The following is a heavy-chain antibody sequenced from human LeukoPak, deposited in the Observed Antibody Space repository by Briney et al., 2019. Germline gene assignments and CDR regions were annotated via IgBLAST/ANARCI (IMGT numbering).Heavy chain of an antibody. Sequence: GGSLRLSCAASGFTFSSYAMSWVRQAPGMGLEWVSGISGSGGRTYYADSVKGRFTISRDNAKNSLYLQMNSLRAEDTAVYYCARDPGFGAPVGFDYWGQGTLVSVSS. CDR2: ISGSGGRT. V-gene: IGHV3-23*01. CDR1: GFTFSSYA. D-gene: IGHD3-10*01. CDR3: ARDPGFGAPVGFDY. J-gene: IGHJ4*02.